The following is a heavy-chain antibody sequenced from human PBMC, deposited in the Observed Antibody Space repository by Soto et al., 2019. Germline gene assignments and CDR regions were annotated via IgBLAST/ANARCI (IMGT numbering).Heavy chain of an antibody. CDR3: ARENDSSGYPHAFDI. J-gene: IGHJ3*02. CDR2: IIPIFGTA. D-gene: IGHD3-22*01. CDR1: GGTFSSYA. V-gene: IGHV1-69*13. Sequence: SVKVSCKASGGTFSSYAISWVRQAPGQGLEWMGGIIPIFGTANYAQKFQGRVTITADESTSTAYMELSSLRSEDTAVYYCARENDSSGYPHAFDIWGQGTMVTVSS.